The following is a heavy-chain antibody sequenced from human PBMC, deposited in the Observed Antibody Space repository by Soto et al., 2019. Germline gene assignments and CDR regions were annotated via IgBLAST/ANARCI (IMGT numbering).Heavy chain of an antibody. CDR1: GGSISSSSYY. D-gene: IGHD5-12*01. V-gene: IGHV4-39*01. CDR2: IYYSGST. CDR3: ARIVATISTNWFDP. Sequence: SETLSLTCTVSGGSISSSSYYWGWIRQPPGKGLEWIGSIYYSGSTYYNPSLKGRVTISVDTSKNQFSLKLSSVTAADTAVYYCARIVATISTNWFDPWGQGTLVTVSS. J-gene: IGHJ5*02.